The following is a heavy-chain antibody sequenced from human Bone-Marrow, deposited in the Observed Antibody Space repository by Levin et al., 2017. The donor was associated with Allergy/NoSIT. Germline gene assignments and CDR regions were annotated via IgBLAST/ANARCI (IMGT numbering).Heavy chain of an antibody. CDR2: IYYTEST. V-gene: IGHV4-39*01. CDR1: GVSISSSGYF. CDR3: ARHPSTYDVLTGYLGNWFDP. J-gene: IGHJ5*02. D-gene: IGHD3-9*01. Sequence: PGGSLRLSCTVSGVSISSSGYFWGWIRQPPGKGLEWIGTIYYTESTYYNPSLKSRVTISVDTSKNQFSLRLRSVTAADTAVYYCARHPSTYDVLTGYLGNWFDPWGQGTLVTVSS.